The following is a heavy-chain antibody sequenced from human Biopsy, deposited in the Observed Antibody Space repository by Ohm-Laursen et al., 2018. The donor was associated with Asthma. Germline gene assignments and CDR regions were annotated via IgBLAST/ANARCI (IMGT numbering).Heavy chain of an antibody. CDR1: GFTFSSYA. J-gene: IGHJ4*02. D-gene: IGHD1-26*01. Sequence: GSLRLSCAASGFTFSSYAMSWVRQAPGKGLEWVSAISGSGGSTYYADSVKGRFTISRDKSKNTLYMQMNSLRAEDTDVYYCAKRGSYFDYWGQGTLVTVSS. CDR3: AKRGSYFDY. V-gene: IGHV3-23*01. CDR2: ISGSGGST.